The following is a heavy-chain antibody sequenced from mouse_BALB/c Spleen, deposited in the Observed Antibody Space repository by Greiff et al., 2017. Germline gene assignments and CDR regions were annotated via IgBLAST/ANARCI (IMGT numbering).Heavy chain of an antibody. CDR3: TGGGTTVPFAY. V-gene: IGHV1-5*01. CDR1: GYTFTSYW. CDR2: IYPGNSDT. D-gene: IGHD1-1*01. Sequence: EVQLQQSGTVLARPGASVKMSCKASGYTFTSYWMHWVKQRPGQGLEWIGAIYPGNSDTSYNQKFKGKAKLTAVTSTSTAYMELSSLTTEDSAVYYCTGGGTTVPFAYWGQGTLVTVSA. J-gene: IGHJ3*01.